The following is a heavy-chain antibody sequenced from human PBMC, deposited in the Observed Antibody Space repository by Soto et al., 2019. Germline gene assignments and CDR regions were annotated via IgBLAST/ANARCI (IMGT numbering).Heavy chain of an antibody. CDR3: AKAYFVWSSEQPYYFDY. V-gene: IGHV3-23*01. CDR2: ISGSGGRS. D-gene: IGHD3-16*01. Sequence: EVQLLDSGGGLVQPGGSLRLSCAASGFTFSNYAMTWVRQGPGKGLEWVSGISGSGGRSYYADSVKGRFTISRDNSKSKLYLQMNILRAEDTAVYYCAKAYFVWSSEQPYYFDYWGQGTLVTVSS. J-gene: IGHJ4*02. CDR1: GFTFSNYA.